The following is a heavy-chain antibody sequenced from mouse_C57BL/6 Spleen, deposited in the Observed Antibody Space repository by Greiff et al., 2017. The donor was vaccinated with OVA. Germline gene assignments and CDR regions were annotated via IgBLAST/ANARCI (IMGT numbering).Heavy chain of an antibody. CDR3: ARGDYDDGYYYAMDY. D-gene: IGHD2-4*01. Sequence: EVHLVESEGGLVQPGSSMKLSCTASGFTFSDYYMAWVRQVPEKGLEWVANINYDGSSTYYLDSLKSRFIISRDNAKNILYLQMSSLKSEDTATYYCARGDYDDGYYYAMDYWGQGTSVTVSS. CDR2: INYDGSST. V-gene: IGHV5-16*01. J-gene: IGHJ4*01. CDR1: GFTFSDYY.